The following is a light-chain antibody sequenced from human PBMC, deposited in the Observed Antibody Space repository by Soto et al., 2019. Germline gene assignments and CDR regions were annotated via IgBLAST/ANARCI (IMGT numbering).Light chain of an antibody. CDR1: QGISSW. CDR2: AAS. Sequence: DIQMTQSPSFVSASVGDRVPITCGASQGISSWLAWYQHPPRRAPKLLIHAASSLESGVPSRFSGRGSGTDFPLTISSLQPEDFATYYFRQTTSCPLTFGGGTKVEIK. CDR3: RQTTSCPLT. J-gene: IGKJ4*01. V-gene: IGKV1-12*01.